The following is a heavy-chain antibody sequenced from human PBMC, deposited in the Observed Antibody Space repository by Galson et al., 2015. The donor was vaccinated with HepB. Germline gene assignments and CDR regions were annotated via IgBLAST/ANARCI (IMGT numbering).Heavy chain of an antibody. J-gene: IGHJ4*02. D-gene: IGHD3-10*01. Sequence: CAISGDSVSNTGAAWNWIRQSPSRGLEWLGRTYYRSKWYQQYAEFVKSRITVNPDTSKNHFSLQLDSLTPEDTAIYYCTRDLMVFRGVSRRCFDSWGQGTLVTVSS. CDR1: GDSVSNTGAA. V-gene: IGHV6-1*01. CDR3: TRDLMVFRGVSRRCFDS. CDR2: TYYRSKWYQ.